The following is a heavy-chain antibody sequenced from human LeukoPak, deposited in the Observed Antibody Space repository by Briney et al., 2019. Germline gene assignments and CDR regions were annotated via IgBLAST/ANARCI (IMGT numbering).Heavy chain of an antibody. CDR2: IYYSGST. CDR1: GGSISSYY. D-gene: IGHD5-18*01. Sequence: SETLSLTCTVSGGSISSYYWSWIRQPPGKGLEWIGYIYYSGSTIYNPSLKSRVTISVDTSKNQFSLKLSSVTPADTAVYYCARAYVDTAMVFDYWGQRALVTVSS. CDR3: ARAYVDTAMVFDY. V-gene: IGHV4-59*01. J-gene: IGHJ4*02.